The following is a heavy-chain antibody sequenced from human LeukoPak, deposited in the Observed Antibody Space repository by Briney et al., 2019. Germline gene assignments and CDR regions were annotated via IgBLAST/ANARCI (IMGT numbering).Heavy chain of an antibody. CDR3: AKDHSSGWADAFDI. V-gene: IGHV3-30*02. CDR1: GFTFSSYG. J-gene: IGHJ3*02. CDR2: IRYDGSNK. D-gene: IGHD6-19*01. Sequence: PGGSLRLSCAVSGFTFSSYGMHWVRQAPGKGLEWVAFIRYDGSNKYYADSVEGRFTISRDNSKNTLYLQMNSLRAEDTAVYYCAKDHSSGWADAFDIWGQGTMVTVSS.